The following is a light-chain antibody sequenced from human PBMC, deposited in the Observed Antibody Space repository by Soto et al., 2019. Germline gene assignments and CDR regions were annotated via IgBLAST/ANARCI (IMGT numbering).Light chain of an antibody. Sequence: IVMTQSPVTLSMSPGDRATLSCRASQNVATNVAWYQQKPGQAPRLLIYGASIRATGVPARFSGSGSGTEFTLTIDSLQSDDFAVFYCHQATSGLRTFGLWTRVEV. CDR2: GAS. J-gene: IGKJ1*01. V-gene: IGKV3-15*01. CDR3: HQATSGLRT. CDR1: QNVATN.